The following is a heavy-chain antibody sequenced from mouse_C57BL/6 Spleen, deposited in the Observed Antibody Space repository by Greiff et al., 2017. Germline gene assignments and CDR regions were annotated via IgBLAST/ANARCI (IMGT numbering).Heavy chain of an antibody. Sequence: QVQLQQPGAELVRPGSSVKLSCKASGYTFTSYWMHWVKQRPIQGLEWIGNIDPSDSETHYNQKFKDKATLTVDKSSSTAYMQLSSLTSEDSAVYYCARGYYSSSPYAMDYWGQGTSVTVSA. CDR2: IDPSDSET. J-gene: IGHJ4*01. CDR1: GYTFTSYW. CDR3: ARGYYSSSPYAMDY. D-gene: IGHD1-1*01. V-gene: IGHV1-52*01.